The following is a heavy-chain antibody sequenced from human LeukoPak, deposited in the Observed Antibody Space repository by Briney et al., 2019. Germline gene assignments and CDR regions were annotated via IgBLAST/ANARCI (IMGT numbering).Heavy chain of an antibody. CDR1: GFTFSSYG. Sequence: GRSLRLSCAASGFTFSSYGMHWVRQAPGKGLEWVAVVWYDGSNKYYADSVKGRFTISRDNSKNTLYLQMNSLRAEDTAVYYCAREKSGPFDYWGQGTLVTASS. V-gene: IGHV3-33*01. CDR2: VWYDGSNK. CDR3: AREKSGPFDY. J-gene: IGHJ4*02. D-gene: IGHD1-1*01.